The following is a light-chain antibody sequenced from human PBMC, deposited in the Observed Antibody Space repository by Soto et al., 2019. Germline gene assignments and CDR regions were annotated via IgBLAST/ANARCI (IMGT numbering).Light chain of an antibody. V-gene: IGLV2-23*02. CDR3: CSYARSSTQSYV. CDR2: EVS. CDR1: NSDVGSYNL. J-gene: IGLJ1*01. Sequence: QSALTQPASVSGSPGQSITISCTGTNSDVGSYNLVSWYQQHPGKAPKVIIYEVSERPSGVSDRFSGSKSGNTASLMISGLQAEDEADYYCCSYARSSTQSYVSGSGTKVTVL.